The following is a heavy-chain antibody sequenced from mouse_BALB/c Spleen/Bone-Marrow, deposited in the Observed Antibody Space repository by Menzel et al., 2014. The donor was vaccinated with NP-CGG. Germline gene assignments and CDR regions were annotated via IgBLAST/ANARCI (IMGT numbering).Heavy chain of an antibody. Sequence: EVKLQESGAELVKPGASVKLSCTASGFNIEGTYMHWVKQRPEQGLEWIGRIDPANGNTKYDPKFQGKATITADTSSNTAYLQLSSLTSEDTAVYYCANYYYGSSLFAYWGQGTLVTVSA. J-gene: IGHJ3*01. CDR2: IDPANGNT. D-gene: IGHD1-1*01. CDR1: GFNIEGTY. V-gene: IGHV14-3*02. CDR3: ANYYYGSSLFAY.